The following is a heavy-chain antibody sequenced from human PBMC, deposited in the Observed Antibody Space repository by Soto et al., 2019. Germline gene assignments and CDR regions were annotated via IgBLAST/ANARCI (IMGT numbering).Heavy chain of an antibody. D-gene: IGHD3-10*01. Sequence: PGGSLRLSCAASGFTFSSYAMSWVRQAPGKGLEWVSAISGSGGSTYYADSVKGRFTISRDNSKNTLYLQMNSLRAEDTAVYYCAKRVPYGSGSYWPFDPWGQGTLVTVSS. CDR1: GFTFSSYA. CDR2: ISGSGGST. V-gene: IGHV3-23*01. J-gene: IGHJ5*02. CDR3: AKRVPYGSGSYWPFDP.